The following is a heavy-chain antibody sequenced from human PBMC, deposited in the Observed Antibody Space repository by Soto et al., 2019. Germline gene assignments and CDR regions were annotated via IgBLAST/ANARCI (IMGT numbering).Heavy chain of an antibody. CDR2: IYYSGST. J-gene: IGHJ5*02. Sequence: SETLSLTCTVSGGSISSSSYYWGWIRQPPGKGLKWIGSIYYSGSTYYNPSLKSRVTISVDTSKNQFSLKLSSVTAADTAVYYCARHADPEENWFEPWGQGTLVTVSS. V-gene: IGHV4-39*01. CDR1: GGSISSSSYY. CDR3: ARHADPEENWFEP.